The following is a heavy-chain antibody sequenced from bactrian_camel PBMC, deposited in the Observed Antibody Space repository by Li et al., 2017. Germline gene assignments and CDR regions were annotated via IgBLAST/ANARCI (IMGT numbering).Heavy chain of an antibody. Sequence: QLVESGGGSAQIGGSLRLSCVVSGDHRMVAWFRQAPGKEREGVATIHTGGSTSYADSVKDRFTISRDKGTVYLQMNSLKPDDTAMYYCAAGTRIIVGDYCDGITDWGQGTQVTVS. CDR3: AAGTRIIVGDYCDGITD. V-gene: IGHV3S53*01. CDR1: GDHRM. CDR2: IHTGGST. J-gene: IGHJ4*01. D-gene: IGHD3*01.